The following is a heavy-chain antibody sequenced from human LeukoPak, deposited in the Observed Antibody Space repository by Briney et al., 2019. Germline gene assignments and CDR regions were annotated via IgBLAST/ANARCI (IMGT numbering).Heavy chain of an antibody. CDR2: IYYSGST. D-gene: IGHD3-10*01. Sequence: SETLSLTCTVSGGSISSYYWSWLRQPPGKGLEWIGYIYYSGSTNYNPSLKSRVTISVDTSKNQFSLKLSSVTAADTAVCYCARSITMVRGVIVPYYYYGMDVWGQGTTVTVSS. CDR3: ARSITMVRGVIVPYYYYGMDV. V-gene: IGHV4-59*01. J-gene: IGHJ6*02. CDR1: GGSISSYY.